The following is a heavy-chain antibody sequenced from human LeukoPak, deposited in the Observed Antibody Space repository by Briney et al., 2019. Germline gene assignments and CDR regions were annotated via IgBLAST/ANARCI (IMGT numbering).Heavy chain of an antibody. CDR2: ISAYNGNT. CDR1: GYTFTSYG. D-gene: IGHD6-13*01. Sequence: GASVTVSCKASGYTFTSYGISWVRQAPGQGLEWMGWISAYNGNTNYAQKLQGRVTMTTDTSTSTAYMELRSLRSDDMAVYYCARVESSSWYSRTNDNWFDPWGQGTLVTVSS. V-gene: IGHV1-18*03. CDR3: ARVESSSWYSRTNDNWFDP. J-gene: IGHJ5*02.